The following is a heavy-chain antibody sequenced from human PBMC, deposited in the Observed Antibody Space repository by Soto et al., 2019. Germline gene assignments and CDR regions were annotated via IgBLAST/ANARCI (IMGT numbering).Heavy chain of an antibody. CDR1: GYSFTSYW. D-gene: IGHD3-22*01. Sequence: PGESLKISCNGSGYSFTSYWIGWVRQMPGKGLEWMGIIYPGDSDTRYSPSFQGQVTISADKSISTAYLQWSSLKASDTAMYYCARWTDTYYYDSSGYYFFDYWGQGTLVTVSS. CDR3: ARWTDTYYYDSSGYYFFDY. CDR2: IYPGDSDT. V-gene: IGHV5-51*01. J-gene: IGHJ4*02.